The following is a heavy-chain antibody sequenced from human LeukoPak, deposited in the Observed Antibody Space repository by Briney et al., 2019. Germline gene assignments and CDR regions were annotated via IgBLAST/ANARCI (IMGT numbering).Heavy chain of an antibody. CDR1: GFSLDDYA. CDR3: AKDGNSEHFDY. V-gene: IGHV3-43*02. Sequence: GGSLRLSCSASGFSLDDYAMHWVRQGPGKGLEWVSLISWDGANTYYADSVKGRFTISRDNSKNSLYLQMNSLRTEDTALYYCAKDGNSEHFDYWGQGTLVTVSS. J-gene: IGHJ4*02. D-gene: IGHD1-7*01. CDR2: ISWDGANT.